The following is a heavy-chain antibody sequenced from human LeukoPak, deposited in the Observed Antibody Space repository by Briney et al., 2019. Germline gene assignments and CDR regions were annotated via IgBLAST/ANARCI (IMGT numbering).Heavy chain of an antibody. Sequence: SETLSLTCTVSGGSISSGSYYWSWIRQPAGKGLEWIGRIYTSGSTNYNPSLKSRVTISVDTSKNQFSLKLSSVTAADTAVYYCARLPMTTVTYNWFDPWGQGTLVTVSS. V-gene: IGHV4-61*02. J-gene: IGHJ5*02. CDR1: GGSISSGSYY. CDR3: ARLPMTTVTYNWFDP. D-gene: IGHD4-11*01. CDR2: IYTSGST.